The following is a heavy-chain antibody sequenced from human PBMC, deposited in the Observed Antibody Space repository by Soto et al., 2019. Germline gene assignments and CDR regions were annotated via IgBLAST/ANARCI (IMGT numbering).Heavy chain of an antibody. V-gene: IGHV1-69*13. CDR3: ARGTLRDFWSGYPYGMDV. D-gene: IGHD3-3*01. Sequence: SVKVSCKASGGTFSSYAISWVRQAPGQGLEWMGGIIPIFGTANYAQKFQGRVTITADESTSTAYMELSSLRSEDTAVYYCARGTLRDFWSGYPYGMDVWGQGTTVTVS. CDR1: GGTFSSYA. CDR2: IIPIFGTA. J-gene: IGHJ6*02.